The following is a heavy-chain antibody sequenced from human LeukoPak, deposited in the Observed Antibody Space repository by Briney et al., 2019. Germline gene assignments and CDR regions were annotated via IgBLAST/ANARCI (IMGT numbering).Heavy chain of an antibody. D-gene: IGHD5-24*01. J-gene: IGHJ6*03. V-gene: IGHV1-69*05. Sequence: GASVKVSCKASGGTFSTYAISWVRQAPGQGLEWMGGIIPIFGTANYAQKFQGRVTITTDESTSTAYMELSSLRSEDTAVYYCARVPPYNNYYYMDVWGKGTTVTASS. CDR1: GGTFSTYA. CDR2: IIPIFGTA. CDR3: ARVPPYNNYYYMDV.